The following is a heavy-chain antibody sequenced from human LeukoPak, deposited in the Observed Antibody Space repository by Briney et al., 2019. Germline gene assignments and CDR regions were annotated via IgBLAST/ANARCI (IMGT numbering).Heavy chain of an antibody. CDR2: ISYDGSNK. V-gene: IGHV3-30-3*01. CDR3: AKDLVSSGSMDY. CDR1: GFTFSSYA. J-gene: IGHJ4*02. D-gene: IGHD6-19*01. Sequence: GGSLRLSCAASGFTFSSYAMHWVRQAPGKGLEWVAVISYDGSNKYYADSVKGRFTISRDNAKNSLYLQMNSLRAEDTALYYCAKDLVSSGSMDYWGQGTLVTVSS.